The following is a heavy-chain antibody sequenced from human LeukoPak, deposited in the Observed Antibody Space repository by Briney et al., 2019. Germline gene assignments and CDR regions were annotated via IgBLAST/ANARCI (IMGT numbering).Heavy chain of an antibody. V-gene: IGHV4-4*07. CDR3: ARHQGEGIVATAAFDI. CDR1: GGSISSYY. CDR2: IYTSGST. D-gene: IGHD5-12*01. J-gene: IGHJ3*02. Sequence: SETLSLTCTVSGGSISSYYWSWIRQPAGKGLEWIGRIYTSGSTNYNPSLKSRVTMSVDTSKNQFSLKLSSVTAADTAVYYCARHQGEGIVATAAFDIWGQGTMVTVSS.